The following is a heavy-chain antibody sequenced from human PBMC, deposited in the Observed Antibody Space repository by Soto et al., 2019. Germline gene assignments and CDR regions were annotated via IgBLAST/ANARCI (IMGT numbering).Heavy chain of an antibody. CDR2: ISVSGGST. CDR1: GFTFSSYA. D-gene: IGHD6-19*01. CDR3: ASRTSGWYFDY. Sequence: GGSLSLSCTASGFTFSSYAMNWVRQAPGKGLEWVSVISVSGGSTYYADSVKGRFTISRDNSKNKLYLQMNSLRAEDTAVYYCASRTSGWYFDYWGQGTLVTVSS. V-gene: IGHV3-23*01. J-gene: IGHJ4*02.